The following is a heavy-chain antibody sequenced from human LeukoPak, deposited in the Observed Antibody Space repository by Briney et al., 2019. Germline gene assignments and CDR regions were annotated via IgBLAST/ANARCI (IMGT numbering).Heavy chain of an antibody. CDR3: ARFPIYGSGSPTYYFDY. CDR1: GYSFTNYA. CDR2: INAGNGDT. D-gene: IGHD3-10*01. Sequence: ASVKVSCKASGYSFTNYAMHWVRHAPGQSLEWMGWINAGNGDTKYSQNFQGRVTITRDTSASTAYMELSSLRSEDTAVYYCARFPIYGSGSPTYYFDYWGQGTLVTVSS. J-gene: IGHJ4*02. V-gene: IGHV1-3*01.